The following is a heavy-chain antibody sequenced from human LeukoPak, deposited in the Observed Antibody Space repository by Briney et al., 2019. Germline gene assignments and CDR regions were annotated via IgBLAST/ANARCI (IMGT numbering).Heavy chain of an antibody. V-gene: IGHV3-74*01. D-gene: IGHD3-3*01. J-gene: IGHJ4*02. CDR2: ITSDGSIT. Sequence: GGSLRLSCAASGFTFSSYWMHWVRQAPGKGPVWVSRITSDGSITAYADSVKGRFTISRDNAKNTLYLQMNSLRAEDTAMYYCGRGQGVVNYWGQGTLVTVSS. CDR3: GRGQGVVNY. CDR1: GFTFSSYW.